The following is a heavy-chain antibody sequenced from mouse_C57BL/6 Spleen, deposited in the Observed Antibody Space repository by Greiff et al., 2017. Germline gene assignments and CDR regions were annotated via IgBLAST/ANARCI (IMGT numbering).Heavy chain of an antibody. Sequence: VMLVESGPGLVAPSQSLSITCTVSGFSLTSYGVSWVRQPPGKGLEWLGVIWGDGSTNYHSALISRLSISKDNSKSQVFLKLNSLQTDDTATYYCAISTPPNYYYAMDYWGQGTSVTVSS. CDR2: IWGDGST. D-gene: IGHD2-1*01. CDR1: GFSLTSYG. J-gene: IGHJ4*01. CDR3: AISTPPNYYYAMDY. V-gene: IGHV2-3*01.